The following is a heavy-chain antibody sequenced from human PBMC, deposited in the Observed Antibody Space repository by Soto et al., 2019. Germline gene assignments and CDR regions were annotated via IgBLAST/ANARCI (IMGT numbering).Heavy chain of an antibody. CDR3: ARDQNIVVVVAAPYYYYGMDV. V-gene: IGHV3-21*01. J-gene: IGHJ6*02. Sequence: GGSLRLSCVASGFTFSSFEMNWIRQAPGKGLEWVSSISSSSSYIYYADSVKGRFTISRDNAKNSLYLQMNSLRAEDTAVYYCARDQNIVVVVAAPYYYYGMDVWGQGTTVTAP. CDR2: ISSSSSYI. CDR1: GFTFSSFE. D-gene: IGHD2-15*01.